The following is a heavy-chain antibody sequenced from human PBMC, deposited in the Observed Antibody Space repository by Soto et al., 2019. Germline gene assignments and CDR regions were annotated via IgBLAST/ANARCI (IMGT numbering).Heavy chain of an antibody. CDR3: ARDLLVDFWTGFRYFDF. D-gene: IGHD3-3*01. CDR2: IYYSGTT. Sequence: LSLTCTVSGGSITSGNYYWTWIRQHPGKGLEWIGNIYYSGTTYNNPSLESRLTISVDTSKNQFSLKLTSVTAADTAVYFCARDLLVDFWTGFRYFDFWGPGTLVTVSS. CDR1: GGSITSGNYY. J-gene: IGHJ4*01. V-gene: IGHV4-31*03.